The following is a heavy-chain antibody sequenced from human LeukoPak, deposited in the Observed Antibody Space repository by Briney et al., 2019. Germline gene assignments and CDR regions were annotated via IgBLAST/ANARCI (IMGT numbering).Heavy chain of an antibody. J-gene: IGHJ3*02. V-gene: IGHV3-13*01. CDR3: ARGKSDSSVAFDI. Sequence: PGGSLRLSCAASGLTFSRYDMHWVRQTPGKGLEWVSTIDTTGDTYYPDSVKGRFTFSRENAKNSLYLQMSSLRAGDTAIYYCARGKSDSSVAFDIWGQGTMVTVSS. CDR1: GLTFSRYD. CDR2: IDTTGDT. D-gene: IGHD3-22*01.